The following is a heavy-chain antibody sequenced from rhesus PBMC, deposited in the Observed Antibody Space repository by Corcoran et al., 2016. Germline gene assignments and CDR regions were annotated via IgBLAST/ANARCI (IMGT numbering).Heavy chain of an antibody. Sequence: EVQLVQSGAEVKRPGESLKISCKTSGYSFTSYWISWVGQMPGKGLEWRGAIDPRDSDTRYSPSFQGQVTSSADKSISTAYLQWSSLKASDSATYYCAKDDSNQYGLDSWGQGVVVTVSS. CDR1: GYSFTSYW. CDR2: IDPRDSDT. CDR3: AKDDSNQYGLDS. D-gene: IGHD4-23*01. J-gene: IGHJ6*01. V-gene: IGHV5-2*01.